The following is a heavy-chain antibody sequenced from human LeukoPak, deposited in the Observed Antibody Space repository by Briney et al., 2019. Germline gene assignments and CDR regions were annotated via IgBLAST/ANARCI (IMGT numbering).Heavy chain of an antibody. CDR3: AKDTSSRRPYYYDSSGYYASPEYYFDY. Sequence: PGGSLRLSCAASGFTFSSYAMSWVRQAPGKGLEWVSAISGSGGSTYYADSVKGRFTISRDNSKNTLYLQMNSLRAEDTAVYYCAKDTSSRRPYYYDSSGYYASPEYYFDYWGQGTLVTVSS. V-gene: IGHV3-23*01. CDR2: ISGSGGST. J-gene: IGHJ4*02. CDR1: GFTFSSYA. D-gene: IGHD3-22*01.